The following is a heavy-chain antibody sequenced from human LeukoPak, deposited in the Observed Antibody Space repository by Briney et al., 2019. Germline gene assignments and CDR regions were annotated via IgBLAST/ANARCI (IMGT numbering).Heavy chain of an antibody. CDR3: AKAGSIAVAGPLDY. CDR1: GFTFSSYD. CDR2: IGTAGDT. D-gene: IGHD6-19*01. Sequence: AGGSLRLSCAASGFTFSSYDMHWVRQATGKGLEWVSAIGTAGDTYNPGSVKGRFTISRENAKNSLYLQMNSLRAEDMALYYCAKAGSIAVAGPLDYWGQGTLVTVSS. V-gene: IGHV3-13*01. J-gene: IGHJ4*02.